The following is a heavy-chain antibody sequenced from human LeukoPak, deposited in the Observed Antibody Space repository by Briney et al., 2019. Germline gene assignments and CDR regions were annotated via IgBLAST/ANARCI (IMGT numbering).Heavy chain of an antibody. D-gene: IGHD1-26*01. V-gene: IGHV3-21*01. CDR3: AREIVGAIKSYFDY. J-gene: IGHJ4*02. Sequence: GGSLRLSCAASGFTFSSYSMNWVRQAPGKGLEWVSSISSSSSYIYYADSVKGRFTISRDNAKNSLYLQMNSLRAEDTAAYYCAREIVGAIKSYFDYWGQGTLVTASS. CDR1: GFTFSSYS. CDR2: ISSSSSYI.